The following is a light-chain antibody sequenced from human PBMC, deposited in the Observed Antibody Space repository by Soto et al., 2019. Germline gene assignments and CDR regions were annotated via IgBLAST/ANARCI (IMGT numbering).Light chain of an antibody. J-gene: IGKJ1*01. CDR1: QTIDNT. V-gene: IGKV3-15*01. CDR3: QQYNNWPPWT. CDR2: DAS. Sequence: EIAMTQSPATLSLSPGERATLSCRASQTIDNTLAWYQRKPGQAPRLLIYDASTRATGVPARFSGSGSGTDFTLTISSLQSEDFAVYYCQQYNNWPPWTFGQGTKVDIK.